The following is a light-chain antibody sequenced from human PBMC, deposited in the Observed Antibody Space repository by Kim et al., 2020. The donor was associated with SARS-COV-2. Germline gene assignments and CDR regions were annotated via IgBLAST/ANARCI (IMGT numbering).Light chain of an antibody. Sequence: SVSPGESATLSCRASQSVSSNLAWYQQKPGQAPRLLVYGASTRATGIPARFSGSGSGTEFTLTISSLQSEDFAVYYRQQYNNWWTFGQGTKVDIK. CDR3: QQYNNWWT. CDR2: GAS. J-gene: IGKJ1*01. V-gene: IGKV3-15*01. CDR1: QSVSSN.